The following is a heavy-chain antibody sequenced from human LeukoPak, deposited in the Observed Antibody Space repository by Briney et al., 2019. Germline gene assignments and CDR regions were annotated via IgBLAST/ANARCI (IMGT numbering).Heavy chain of an antibody. Sequence: PGGSLRLSCAASGFTFSSYWMHWVRQAPGKGLVWVSRINSDGSSTSYADSVKGRFTISRDNSKNTLYLQMNSLRAEDTAVYYCAKDAPHILTGYFIDYWGQGTLVTVSS. CDR2: INSDGSST. CDR1: GFTFSSYW. J-gene: IGHJ4*02. V-gene: IGHV3-74*01. D-gene: IGHD3-9*01. CDR3: AKDAPHILTGYFIDY.